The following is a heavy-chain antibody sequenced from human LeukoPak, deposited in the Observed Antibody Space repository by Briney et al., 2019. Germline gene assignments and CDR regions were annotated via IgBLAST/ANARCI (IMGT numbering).Heavy chain of an antibody. CDR3: ARGYRWFDP. V-gene: IGHV4-34*01. J-gene: IGHJ5*02. CDR2: INHSGST. CDR1: GGSFSGYY. D-gene: IGHD1-14*01. Sequence: SETLSLTCAVYGGSFSGYYWSWIRQPPGKGLEWIGEINHSGSTNYNPSLKSRVTISVDTSKNQFSLKLSSVTAADTAVYYCARGYRWFDPWGQGTLVTVSS.